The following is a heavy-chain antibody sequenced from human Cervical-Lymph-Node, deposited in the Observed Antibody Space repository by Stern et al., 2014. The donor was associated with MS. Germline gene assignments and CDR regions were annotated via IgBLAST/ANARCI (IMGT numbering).Heavy chain of an antibody. CDR1: GFTFDDYA. J-gene: IGHJ4*02. V-gene: IGHV3-9*01. Sequence: EVQLVESGGGLVHPGRSLRLSCAASGFTFDDYAMHWVRQAPGKGLEWVSGISWNSGSIGYADSVKGRFTISRDNAKNSLYLQMNSLRAEDTALYYCAKGRGYILDYWGQGTLVTVSS. D-gene: IGHD5-18*01. CDR2: ISWNSGSI. CDR3: AKGRGYILDY.